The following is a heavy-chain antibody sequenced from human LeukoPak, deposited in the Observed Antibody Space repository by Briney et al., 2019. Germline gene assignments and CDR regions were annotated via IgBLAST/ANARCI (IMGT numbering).Heavy chain of an antibody. D-gene: IGHD6-19*01. CDR3: ARENEQWLVFDY. Sequence: SGTLSLTCTVSGGSISSSSYYWGWIRQPPGKGLEWIGSIYYSGSTYYNPSLKSRVTISVDTSKNQFSLKLSSVTAADTAVYYCARENEQWLVFDYWGQGTLVTVSS. CDR2: IYYSGST. V-gene: IGHV4-39*07. CDR1: GGSISSSSYY. J-gene: IGHJ4*02.